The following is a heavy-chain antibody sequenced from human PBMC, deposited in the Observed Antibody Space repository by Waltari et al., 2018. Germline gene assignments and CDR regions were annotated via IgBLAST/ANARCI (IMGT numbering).Heavy chain of an antibody. CDR1: GYSISSGYY. V-gene: IGHV4-38-2*01. Sequence: QVQLQESGPGLVKPSETLSLTCAVSGYSISSGYYWGWIRPPPGKGLEWIGSIYHSGSTYYNPSLKSRVTISVDTSKNQFSLKLSSVTAADTAVYYCARRKGQSGSYGLDYFDYWGQGTLVTVSS. CDR3: ARRKGQSGSYGLDYFDY. CDR2: IYHSGST. D-gene: IGHD3-16*01. J-gene: IGHJ4*02.